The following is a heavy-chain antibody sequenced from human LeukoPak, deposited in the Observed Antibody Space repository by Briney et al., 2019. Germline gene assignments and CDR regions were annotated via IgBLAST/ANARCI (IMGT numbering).Heavy chain of an antibody. J-gene: IGHJ3*02. CDR2: IYTSGST. CDR3: AREGPRPNWGSTDAFDI. Sequence: PSQTLSLTCTVSGGSISSGSYYWSWIRQPAGKGLEWIGRIYTSGSTNHNPSLKSRVTISVDTSKNQFSLKLSSVTAADTAVYYCAREGPRPNWGSTDAFDIWGQGTMVTVSS. D-gene: IGHD7-27*01. CDR1: GGSISSGSYY. V-gene: IGHV4-61*02.